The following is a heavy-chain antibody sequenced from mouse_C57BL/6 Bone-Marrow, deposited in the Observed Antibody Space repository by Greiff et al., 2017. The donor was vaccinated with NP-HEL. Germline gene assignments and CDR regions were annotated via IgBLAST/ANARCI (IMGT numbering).Heavy chain of an antibody. CDR1: GFSLTSSG. V-gene: IGHV2-2*01. CDR3: ARNSQYYGSSYGWYFDV. J-gene: IGHJ1*03. D-gene: IGHD1-1*01. Sequence: VKVVESGPGLVQPSQSLSITCTVSGFSLTSSGVHWVRQSPGKGLEWLGVIWSGGSTDYTAAFISRLSISKDNSKSQVFFKMNSLQADDTAIYYCARNSQYYGSSYGWYFDVWGTGTTVTVSS. CDR2: IWSGGST.